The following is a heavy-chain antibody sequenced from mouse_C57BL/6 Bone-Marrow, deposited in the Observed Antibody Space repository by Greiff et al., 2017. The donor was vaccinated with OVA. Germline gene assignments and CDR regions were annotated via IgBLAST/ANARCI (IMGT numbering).Heavy chain of an antibody. CDR1: GYTFTSYW. D-gene: IGHD1-1*01. CDR2: INTSDSDT. CDR3: TLEYYCSSYAFAY. J-gene: IGHJ3*01. V-gene: IGHV1-74*01. Sequence: QVQLQQPGAELVKPGASVKVSCKASGYTFTSYWMHWVNQRPGQGLEWIGSINTSDSDTNYNQNFKGKATLTVDRSSSTAYMQLSSLTSDDSALYYCTLEYYCSSYAFAYWGLGTLVTVSA.